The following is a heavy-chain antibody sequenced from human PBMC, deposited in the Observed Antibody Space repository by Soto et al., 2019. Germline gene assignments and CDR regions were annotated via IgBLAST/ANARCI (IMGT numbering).Heavy chain of an antibody. Sequence: ASVKVSCKASGYSFSTYDISWLLQAPGQGPEWMGRISPKNGNTNYAQNFQDRVTMTADTSSSTAYMELRGLRSDDTAKYYCATSYDSGFDPWGQGTLVTAPQ. V-gene: IGHV1-18*04. CDR3: ATSYDSGFDP. J-gene: IGHJ5*02. CDR2: ISPKNGNT. D-gene: IGHD3-3*01. CDR1: GYSFSTYD.